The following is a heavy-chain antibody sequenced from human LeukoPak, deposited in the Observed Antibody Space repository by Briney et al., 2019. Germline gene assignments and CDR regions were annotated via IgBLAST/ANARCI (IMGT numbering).Heavy chain of an antibody. CDR3: GAAYSGSPPSDY. Sequence: GGSLRLSCTASVFTFSTYTMNWVRQAPGKGLEWVSSISSSSYYIYYADSVKGRFTISRDNAKNSLFLQMSSLRAEDTAVYYCGAAYSGSPPSDYWGQGTLVTVSS. D-gene: IGHD1-26*01. CDR1: VFTFSTYT. V-gene: IGHV3-21*01. J-gene: IGHJ4*02. CDR2: ISSSSYYI.